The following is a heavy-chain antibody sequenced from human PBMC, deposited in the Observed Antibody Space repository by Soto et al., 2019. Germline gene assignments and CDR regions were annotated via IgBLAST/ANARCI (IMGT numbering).Heavy chain of an antibody. CDR2: TSSYNTDT. V-gene: IGHV1-18*01. J-gene: IGHJ6*02. CDR1: GYRFETYA. Sequence: QVQLVQSGGEVKKPGASVKVSCKSSGYRFETYAMNWVRQAPGQGLGRMGWTSSYNTDTFYADKFQDRVTMTTDTSTGTEYMELGSLSSDDTAVYYCARGHGVIIGAMDVWGQGTAVTVSS. CDR3: ARGHGVIIGAMDV. D-gene: IGHD3-3*01.